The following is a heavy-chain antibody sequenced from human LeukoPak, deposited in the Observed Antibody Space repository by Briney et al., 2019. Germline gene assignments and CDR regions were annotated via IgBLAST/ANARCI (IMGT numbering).Heavy chain of an antibody. Sequence: GGSLRLSCAASGFTFSSYWMHWVRQAPGKGLVWVSLINTDGSITIYADSVKGRFTISRDNAKNSLYLQMNSLRAEDTAVYYCARDQRYCSSSSCPWEPFDYWGQGTLVTVSS. V-gene: IGHV3-74*01. D-gene: IGHD2-2*01. CDR3: ARDQRYCSSSSCPWEPFDY. CDR2: INTDGSIT. J-gene: IGHJ4*02. CDR1: GFTFSSYW.